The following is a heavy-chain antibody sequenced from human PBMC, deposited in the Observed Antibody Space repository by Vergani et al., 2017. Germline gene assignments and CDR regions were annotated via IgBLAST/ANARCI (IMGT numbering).Heavy chain of an antibody. D-gene: IGHD3-10*01. CDR1: GFTVSSNY. CDR2: ISGSGVSA. V-gene: IGHV3-53*02. CDR3: AKQYFVSGNYLFDY. Sequence: EVQLVETGGGLIQPEGSLRLSCAASGFTVSSNYMSWVRQAPGKGLEWVSGISGSGVSAYYTDSVKGRFTISRDNSKNMLFLQMNNLRTEDTAIYYCAKQYFVSGNYLFDYWGQGTLVTVSS. J-gene: IGHJ4*02.